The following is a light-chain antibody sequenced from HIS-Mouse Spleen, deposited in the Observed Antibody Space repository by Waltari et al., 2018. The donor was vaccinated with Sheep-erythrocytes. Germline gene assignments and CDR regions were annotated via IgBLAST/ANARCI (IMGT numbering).Light chain of an antibody. CDR3: SSYAGSNNWV. CDR2: EVS. CDR1: SSDVGGSHY. Sequence: QSALTQPPSASGSPGPSVTLSCTASSSDVGGSHYVSWYQQHPGTAPTLMIYEVSKRPSGVPDRFSGSKSGNTASLTVSGLQAEDEADYYCSSYAGSNNWVFGGGTKLTVL. V-gene: IGLV2-8*01. J-gene: IGLJ3*02.